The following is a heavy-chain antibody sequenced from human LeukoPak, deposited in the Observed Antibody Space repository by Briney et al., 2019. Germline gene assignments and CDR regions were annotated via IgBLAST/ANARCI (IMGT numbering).Heavy chain of an antibody. V-gene: IGHV3-23*01. D-gene: IGHD2-21*02. J-gene: IGHJ1*01. CDR2: ISGSGGST. Sequence: GGSLRLSCAASGFTFSSYAMSWVRQAPGKGLEWVSAISGSGGSTYYADSVKGRFTISRDNSRNTLYLQMNSLRAEDTAVYYCAKDGSAYCGGDCYPWFQHWGQGTLATVSS. CDR1: GFTFSSYA. CDR3: AKDGSAYCGGDCYPWFQH.